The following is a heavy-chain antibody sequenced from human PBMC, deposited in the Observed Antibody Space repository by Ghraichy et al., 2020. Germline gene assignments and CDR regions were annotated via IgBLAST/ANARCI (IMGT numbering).Heavy chain of an antibody. D-gene: IGHD1-26*01. CDR3: VRRATVSYGAFDI. Sequence: LSLTCAASGFTFSSYEMNWVRQAPGKGLEWLSHINYSGSTIYSADSVKGRFTSSRDNAKNSLYLQMYSLSAEDTAVYYCVRRATVSYGAFDIWGQGTMVTVSS. J-gene: IGHJ3*02. CDR2: INYSGSTI. CDR1: GFTFSSYE. V-gene: IGHV3-48*03.